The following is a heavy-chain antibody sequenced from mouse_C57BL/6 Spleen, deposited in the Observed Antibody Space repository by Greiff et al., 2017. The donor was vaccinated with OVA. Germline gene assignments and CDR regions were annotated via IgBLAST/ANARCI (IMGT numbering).Heavy chain of an antibody. CDR2: IDPSDSET. V-gene: IGHV1-52*01. D-gene: IGHD1-1*01. J-gene: IGHJ4*01. CDR1: GYTFTSYW. CDR3: ARQNYYGSSYGAMDY. Sequence: QVQLQQPGAELVRPGSSVKLSCKASGYTFTSYWMHWVKQRPIQGLEWIGNIDPSDSETHYNQKFKDKATLTVDKSSSTAYMQLSSLTSEDSAVYYGARQNYYGSSYGAMDYWGQGTSVTVSS.